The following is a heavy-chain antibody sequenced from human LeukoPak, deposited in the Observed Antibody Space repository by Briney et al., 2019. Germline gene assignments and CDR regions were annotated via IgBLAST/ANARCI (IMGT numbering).Heavy chain of an antibody. D-gene: IGHD6-19*01. Sequence: EGSLRLSCAASGFTFSSYALSWVRQAPGKGLEWVSAISGSGGSTFYADSVKGRFTISRDNSQNTLYVQMNSLRAEDTAVYYCAKDQGYSSAWYSRDGFDMWGQGTMVTVSS. J-gene: IGHJ3*02. CDR1: GFTFSSYA. CDR2: ISGSGGST. V-gene: IGHV3-23*01. CDR3: AKDQGYSSAWYSRDGFDM.